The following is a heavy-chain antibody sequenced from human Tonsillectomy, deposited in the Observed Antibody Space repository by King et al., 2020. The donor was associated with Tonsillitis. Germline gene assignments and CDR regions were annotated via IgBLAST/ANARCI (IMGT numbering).Heavy chain of an antibody. CDR2: FFYRGNT. V-gene: IGHV4-39*01. CDR1: GGSISISPYY. CDR3: ARDYGLN. Sequence: QLQESGPGLVKPSETLSLTCAVFGGSISISPYYWGWIRQPPGKGLEWIGWFFYRGNTYYNPTLTIRVTISVDTSKNQCSLGLTAVTAADTAVYYCARDYGLNWGQGTLVTVSS. J-gene: IGHJ4*02. D-gene: IGHD4-17*01.